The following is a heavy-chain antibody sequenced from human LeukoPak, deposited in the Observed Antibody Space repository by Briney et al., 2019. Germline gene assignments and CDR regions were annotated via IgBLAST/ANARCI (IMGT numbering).Heavy chain of an antibody. J-gene: IGHJ5*01. V-gene: IGHV3-7*03. Sequence: PGGSLRLSCAASGLIFSNNYMSWVRQAPGRGLEWLATIWPDGSEKRYVDSLRGRVTTSRDNVERSLYLQINSLRAEDTAVYYCAKLKGQVTTWDSWGLGIRVTVSS. CDR1: GLIFSNNY. CDR3: AKLKGQVTTWDS. CDR2: IWPDGSEK. D-gene: IGHD2-21*02.